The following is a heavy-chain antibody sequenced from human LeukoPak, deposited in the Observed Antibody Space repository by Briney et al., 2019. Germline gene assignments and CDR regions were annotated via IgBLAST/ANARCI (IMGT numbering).Heavy chain of an antibody. Sequence: GGSLRLSCAASGLTFSSHWMHWVRQAPGKGLEWVAVISYDGSNKYYADSVKGRFTISRDNSKNTLYLQMNSLRAEDTAVYYCARFYTVPYYYYGMDVWGQGTTVTVSS. CDR2: ISYDGSNK. V-gene: IGHV3-30-3*01. CDR3: ARFYTVPYYYYGMDV. D-gene: IGHD3-16*01. J-gene: IGHJ6*02. CDR1: GLTFSSHW.